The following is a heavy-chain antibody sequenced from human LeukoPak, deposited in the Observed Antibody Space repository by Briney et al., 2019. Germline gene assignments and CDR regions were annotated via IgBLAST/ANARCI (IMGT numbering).Heavy chain of an antibody. V-gene: IGHV1-2*02. CDR2: INPNSGGT. J-gene: IGHJ4*02. D-gene: IGHD6-13*01. CDR3: ARAGSSWYVYFDY. Sequence: ASVKVSCKASGYTFTGYYMHWVRQAPGQGLEWMGWINPNSGGTNYAQKFQGRVTMTRDTSISAAYMELSRLRSDDTAVYYCARAGSSWYVYFDYWGQGTLVTVSS. CDR1: GYTFTGYY.